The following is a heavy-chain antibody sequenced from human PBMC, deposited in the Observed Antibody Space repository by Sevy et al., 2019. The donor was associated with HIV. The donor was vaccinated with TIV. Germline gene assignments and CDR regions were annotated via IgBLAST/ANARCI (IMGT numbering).Heavy chain of an antibody. J-gene: IGHJ4*02. CDR3: VKEIASYDYVWGSYRPRVFDY. D-gene: IGHD3-16*02. CDR2: ISSNGGST. CDR1: GFTFSSYA. Sequence: GSLRLSCSASGFTFSSYAMHWVRQAPGKGLEYVSAISSNGGSTYYTDSVKGRFTISRDNSKNTLYLQMSSLRAEDTAVYYCVKEIASYDYVWGSYRPRVFDYWGQGTLVTVSS. V-gene: IGHV3-64D*06.